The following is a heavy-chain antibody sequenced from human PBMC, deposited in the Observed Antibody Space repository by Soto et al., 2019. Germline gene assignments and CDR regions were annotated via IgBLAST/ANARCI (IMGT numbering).Heavy chain of an antibody. J-gene: IGHJ6*02. V-gene: IGHV4-34*01. Sequence: PSETLSLTCAVYGGSFSGYYWSWIRQPPGKGLEWIGEINHSGSTNYNPSLKSRVTISVDTSKNQFSLKLSSVTAADTAVYYCARGPRGAVGYYYYYGMDVWGQGTTVTVS. CDR1: GGSFSGYY. CDR2: INHSGST. CDR3: ARGPRGAVGYYYYYGMDV. D-gene: IGHD6-19*01.